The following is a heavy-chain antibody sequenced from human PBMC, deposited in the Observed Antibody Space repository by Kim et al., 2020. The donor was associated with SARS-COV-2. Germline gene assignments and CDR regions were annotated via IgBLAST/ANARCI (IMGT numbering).Heavy chain of an antibody. CDR1: GYTFTSYA. V-gene: IGHV7-4-1*02. Sequence: ASVKVSCKASGYTFTSYAMNWVRQAPGQGLEWMGWINTNTGNPTYAQGFTGRFVFSLDTSVSTAYLQISSLKAEDTAVYYCARDPGYDILTGYYTYYYYYYGMDVWGQGTTVTVSS. CDR2: INTNTGNP. D-gene: IGHD3-9*01. CDR3: ARDPGYDILTGYYTYYYYYYGMDV. J-gene: IGHJ6*02.